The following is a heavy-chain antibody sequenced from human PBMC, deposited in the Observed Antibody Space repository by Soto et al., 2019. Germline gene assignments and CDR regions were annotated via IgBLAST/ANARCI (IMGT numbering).Heavy chain of an antibody. Sequence: GGSLRLSCAASGFTFRDYAMSWVRQVPGRGLEWVSGVSNSGSSTYYADSVKGRFTISRDNSKNTLYLQMNSLRAEDTAVYYCAKHSRETTTCCGEDWGQGTRVTVSS. J-gene: IGHJ4*02. CDR1: GFTFRDYA. CDR3: AKHSRETTTCCGED. CDR2: VSNSGSST. D-gene: IGHD2-2*01. V-gene: IGHV3-23*01.